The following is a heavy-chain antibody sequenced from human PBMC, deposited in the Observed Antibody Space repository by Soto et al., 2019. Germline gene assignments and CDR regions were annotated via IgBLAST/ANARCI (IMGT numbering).Heavy chain of an antibody. Sequence: EVQLVESGGGLVQPGGSLRLSCEASLFTFSRYWMTWVRLAPGKGLEWVANIRQDGSEKYYVDSVKGRFTISRDNAKNSLSLQMNNLRPDATAVYYCARAGSNYFASGSSLPYYMDVWGKGTTVTVSS. V-gene: IGHV3-7*01. CDR2: IRQDGSEK. D-gene: IGHD3-10*01. CDR1: LFTFSRYW. J-gene: IGHJ6*03. CDR3: ARAGSNYFASGSSLPYYMDV.